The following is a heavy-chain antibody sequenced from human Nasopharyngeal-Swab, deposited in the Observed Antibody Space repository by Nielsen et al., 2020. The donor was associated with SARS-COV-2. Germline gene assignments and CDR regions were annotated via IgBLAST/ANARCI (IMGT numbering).Heavy chain of an antibody. CDR1: GYSFTSYW. CDR2: IYPGDSDT. Sequence: GESLKISCKGSGYSFTSYWIGWVRQMPGKGLEWMGIIYPGDSDTRYSPSFQGQVTISADKSISTAYLQWSSLKASDTAMYYCARLRKWGSSSWSLLDYWGQGTLVTVSS. CDR3: ARLRKWGSSSWSLLDY. V-gene: IGHV5-51*01. D-gene: IGHD6-13*01. J-gene: IGHJ4*02.